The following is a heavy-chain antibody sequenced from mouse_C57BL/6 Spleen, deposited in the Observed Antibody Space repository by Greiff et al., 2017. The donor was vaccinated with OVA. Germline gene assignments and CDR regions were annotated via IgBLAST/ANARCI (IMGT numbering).Heavy chain of an antibody. J-gene: IGHJ2*01. Sequence: QVQLQQPGAELVRPGSSVKLSCKASGYTFTSYWMHWVKQRPIQGLEWIGNIDPSDSATHYNQKFKDKATLTVDKSSSTAYMQLSSLASEDSAVYYCARGGDYWGQGTTRTVSS. CDR1: GYTFTSYW. CDR2: IDPSDSAT. V-gene: IGHV1-52*01. CDR3: ARGGDY.